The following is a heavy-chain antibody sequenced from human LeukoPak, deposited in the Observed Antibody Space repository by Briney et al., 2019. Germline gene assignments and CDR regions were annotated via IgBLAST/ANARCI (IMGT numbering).Heavy chain of an antibody. CDR3: ARGHSGYDLLGSDY. D-gene: IGHD5-12*01. CDR1: GFTFSSYS. V-gene: IGHV3-21*01. Sequence: TGGPLRLSCAASGFTFSSYSMNWVRQAPGKGLEWVSSISSSSSYIYYADSVKGRFTISRDNAKNSLYLQMNSLRAEDTAVYYCARGHSGYDLLGSDYWGQGTLVTVSS. CDR2: ISSSSSYI. J-gene: IGHJ4*02.